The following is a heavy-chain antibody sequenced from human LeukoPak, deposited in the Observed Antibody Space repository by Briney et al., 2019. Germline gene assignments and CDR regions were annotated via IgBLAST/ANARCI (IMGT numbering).Heavy chain of an antibody. J-gene: IGHJ5*02. V-gene: IGHV4-34*01. CDR3: ARVTSGITIFGVVNWFDP. D-gene: IGHD3-3*01. Sequence: SETLSLTCAVYGGSFSGYYWSWIRQPPGKGLEWIGEINHSGSTNYNPSLKSRVTISVDTSKNQFSLELSSVTAADTAVYYCARVTSGITIFGVVNWFDPWGQGTLVTVSS. CDR1: GGSFSGYY. CDR2: INHSGST.